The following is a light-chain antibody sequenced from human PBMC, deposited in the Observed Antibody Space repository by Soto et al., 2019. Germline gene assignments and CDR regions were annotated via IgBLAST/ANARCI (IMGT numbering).Light chain of an antibody. CDR1: QSVSSSY. V-gene: IGKV3-20*01. Sequence: IVLTQSPGAVSLSPGEKATLSCRASQSVSSSYLAWYQQKPGQPPRLLIYGASSRATGIPDRFSGSGSGTDFTLTISRLEPEDFAVFYCQHYDSLPITFGQGTRLEI. CDR3: QHYDSLPIT. J-gene: IGKJ5*01. CDR2: GAS.